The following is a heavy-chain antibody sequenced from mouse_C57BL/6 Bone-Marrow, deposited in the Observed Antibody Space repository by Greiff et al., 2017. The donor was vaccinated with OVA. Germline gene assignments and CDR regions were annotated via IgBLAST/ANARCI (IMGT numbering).Heavy chain of an antibody. V-gene: IGHV1-50*01. CDR2: IDPSDSYT. J-gene: IGHJ2*01. D-gene: IGHD3-2*02. CDR1: GYTFTSYW. CDR3: AREKQLRPYYFDY. Sequence: VKLQQPGAELVKPGASVKLSCKASGYTFTSYWMQWVKQRPGQGLEWIGEIDPSDSYTNYNQKFKGKATLTVDTSSSTAYMQLSSLTSEDSAVYYCAREKQLRPYYFDYWGQGTTLTVSS.